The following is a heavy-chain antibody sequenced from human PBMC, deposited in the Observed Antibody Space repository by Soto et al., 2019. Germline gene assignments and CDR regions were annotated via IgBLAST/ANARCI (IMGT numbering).Heavy chain of an antibody. CDR1: GFSFCTYA. D-gene: IGHD6-19*01. Sequence: PGGSLRLSCAASGFSFCTYAMSWGRPAPGKGLEWVSALSGSGDKTYYADSVKGRFTISRDNSKNTLYLQMSSLRAEDTAVYYCAKERYSSGYFDYWGQGALVTVSS. CDR3: AKERYSSGYFDY. V-gene: IGHV3-23*01. J-gene: IGHJ4*02. CDR2: LSGSGDKT.